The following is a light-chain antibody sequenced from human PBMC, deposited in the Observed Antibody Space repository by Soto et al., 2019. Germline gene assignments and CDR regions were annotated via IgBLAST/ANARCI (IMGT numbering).Light chain of an antibody. CDR2: KAS. CDR3: QQYNSYLT. Sequence: DIKMTQSPSTLSASVGDRVTITCRASQSISSWLAWYQQKPGKAPKLLIYKASSLESGVPSRFSGSGSGTAFTLTISSLPPDDFATYYCQQYNSYLTFGGGTKVEIK. CDR1: QSISSW. V-gene: IGKV1-5*03. J-gene: IGKJ4*01.